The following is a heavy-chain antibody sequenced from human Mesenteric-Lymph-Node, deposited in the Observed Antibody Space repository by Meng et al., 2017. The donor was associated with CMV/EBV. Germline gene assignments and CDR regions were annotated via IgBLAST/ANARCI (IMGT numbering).Heavy chain of an antibody. V-gene: IGHV3-20*01. CDR1: GFTFGDHA. CDR3: ARGWEFDVSGGWWFAP. D-gene: IGHD3-10*01. Sequence: GESLKISCAASGFTFGDHAINWVRQAPGKGLEWVSGINWNGDNTAYADSVRGRFTISRDNAKNSLSLQMDNLRAEDTAFYHCARGWEFDVSGGWWFAPWGQGTLVTVSS. J-gene: IGHJ5*02. CDR2: INWNGDNT.